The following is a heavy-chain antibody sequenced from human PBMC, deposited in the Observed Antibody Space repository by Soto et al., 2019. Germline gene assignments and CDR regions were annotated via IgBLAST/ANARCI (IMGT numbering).Heavy chain of an antibody. J-gene: IGHJ4*02. D-gene: IGHD3-22*01. CDR3: ARVRGSEPYYYDSSGYYYDLGSFDY. CDR1: GFTFSSYA. V-gene: IGHV3-30-3*01. CDR2: ISYDGSNK. Sequence: GGSLRLSCAASGFTFSSYAMHWVRQAPGKGLEWVAVISYDGSNKYYADSVKGRFTISRDNSKNTLYLQMNSLRAEDTAVYYCARVRGSEPYYYDSSGYYYDLGSFDYWGQGTLVTVSS.